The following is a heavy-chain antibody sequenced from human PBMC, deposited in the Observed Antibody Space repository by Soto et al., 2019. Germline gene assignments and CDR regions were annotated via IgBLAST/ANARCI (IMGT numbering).Heavy chain of an antibody. Sequence: QVQLVQSGAEVKKPGSSVKVSCKASGGTFSSYAISWVRQAPGQGLEWMGGIIPIFGTPDYAQRFQGRVTITADESTSTLYIELSSLRSEDTAVYYCARHLGGNHYYYGMDVWGQGTTVTVSS. CDR2: IIPIFGTP. D-gene: IGHD3-16*01. J-gene: IGHJ6*02. V-gene: IGHV1-69*12. CDR1: GGTFSSYA. CDR3: ARHLGGNHYYYGMDV.